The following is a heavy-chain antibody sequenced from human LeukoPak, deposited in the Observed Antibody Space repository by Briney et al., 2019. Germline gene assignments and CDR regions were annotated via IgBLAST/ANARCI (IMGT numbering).Heavy chain of an antibody. Sequence: GGSLRLSCAAFGFTFSNYEMNWVRQAPGKGREGLANIKQDGSEKYYVDSVKGRFTISRDNAKNSLYLQMNSLSAEDTAVYYCARGPNYYDYVWGTPTYFDYWRQGTLVTVSS. CDR3: ARGPNYYDYVWGTPTYFDY. D-gene: IGHD3-16*01. J-gene: IGHJ4*02. V-gene: IGHV3-7*01. CDR2: IKQDGSEK. CDR1: GFTFSNYE.